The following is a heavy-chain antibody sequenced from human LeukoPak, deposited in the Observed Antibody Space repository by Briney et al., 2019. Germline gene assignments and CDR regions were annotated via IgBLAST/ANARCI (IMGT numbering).Heavy chain of an antibody. J-gene: IGHJ4*02. CDR1: GYTFTSYG. Sequence: ASVKVSCKASGYTFTSYGTSWVRPAPGQGLEWMGWISAYNGNTNYAQKLQGRVTMTTDTSTSTAYMELRSLRSDDTAVYYCARDREWLVSAYYFDYWGQGTLVTVSS. CDR3: ARDREWLVSAYYFDY. D-gene: IGHD5-18*01. V-gene: IGHV1-18*01. CDR2: ISAYNGNT.